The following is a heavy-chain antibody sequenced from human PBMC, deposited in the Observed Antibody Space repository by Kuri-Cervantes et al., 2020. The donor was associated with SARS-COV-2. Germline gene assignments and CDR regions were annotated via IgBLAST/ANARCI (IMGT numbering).Heavy chain of an antibody. CDR3: ARGGVLVVYALYYMDV. D-gene: IGHD2-8*02. CDR2: INHSGST. CDR1: GGSFSGYY. J-gene: IGHJ6*03. Sequence: GSLRLSCAVYGGSFSGYYWSWIRQPPGKGLEWIGEINHSGSTNYNPSLKSRVTMSVDTSKNQFSLKLSSVTAADTAVYYCARGGVLVVYALYYMDVWGKGTTVTVSS. V-gene: IGHV4-34*01.